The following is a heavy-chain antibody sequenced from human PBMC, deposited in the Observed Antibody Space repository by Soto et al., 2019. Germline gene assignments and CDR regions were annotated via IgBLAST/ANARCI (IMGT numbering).Heavy chain of an antibody. CDR1: GFIFSNYE. CDR2: INPSSGTT. CDR3: VKGGWLDV. Sequence: EVQLLESGGGLVQPGGSLRLACAASGFIFSNYEMTWARQAPGKGLEWVAFINPSSGTTHYADSVKGRFTISRDNSKDTLYLQLSSLRVEDTAVYYCVKGGWLDVWGQGTTVTVSS. J-gene: IGHJ6*02. D-gene: IGHD2-15*01. V-gene: IGHV3-23*01.